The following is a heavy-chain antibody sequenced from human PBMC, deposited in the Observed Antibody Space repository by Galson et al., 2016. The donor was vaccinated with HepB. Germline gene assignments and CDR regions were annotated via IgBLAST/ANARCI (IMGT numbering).Heavy chain of an antibody. CDR1: GFSFSDYY. CDR3: ARRAVGGWGFYFDY. D-gene: IGHD3-16*01. Sequence: SLRLSCAASGFSFSDYYMSWIRQAPGKGLEWVSYISSRSTYTKYTDSVKGRFTISRDNAKNSLYLQIHSLRVEDTAVYYCARRAVGGWGFYFDYWGQGTPVTVSS. V-gene: IGHV3-11*06. CDR2: ISSRSTYT. J-gene: IGHJ4*02.